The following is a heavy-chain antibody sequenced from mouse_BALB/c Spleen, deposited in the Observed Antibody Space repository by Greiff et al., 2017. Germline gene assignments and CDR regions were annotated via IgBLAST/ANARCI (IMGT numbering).Heavy chain of an antibody. CDR2: IWGDGST. Sequence: VKVVESGPGLVAPSQSLSITCTVSGFSLTGYGVNWVRQPPGKGLEWLGMIWGDGSTDYNSALKSRLSISKDNSKSQVFLKMNSLQTDDTARYYCARDYRYPYYAMDYWGQGTSVTVSS. CDR1: GFSLTGYG. V-gene: IGHV2-6-7*01. D-gene: IGHD2-14*01. CDR3: ARDYRYPYYAMDY. J-gene: IGHJ4*01.